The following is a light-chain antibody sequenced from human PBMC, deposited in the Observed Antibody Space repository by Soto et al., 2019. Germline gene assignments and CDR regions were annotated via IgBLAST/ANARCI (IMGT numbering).Light chain of an antibody. Sequence: EIVLTQSPGALSVAPGETVSLSCRASEAINNNFVAWYQQRPGQVPRLLMYGASIRVYGVPDRISGRRSGTGFILNIARVDPEDSAVYFCQQYHLSPLTFGGGTQV. V-gene: IGKV3-20*01. CDR1: EAINNNF. CDR2: GAS. CDR3: QQYHLSPLT. J-gene: IGKJ4*01.